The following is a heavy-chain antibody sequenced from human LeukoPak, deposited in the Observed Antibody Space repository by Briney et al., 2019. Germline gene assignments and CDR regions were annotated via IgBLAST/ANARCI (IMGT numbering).Heavy chain of an antibody. CDR2: ISGSGGST. J-gene: IGHJ4*02. Sequence: GGSLRLSCAASGFTFNTHAMNWVRQAPGKGLEWVSAISGSGGSTYYADSVKGRFTISRDNSKNTLYLQMNSLRAEDTAVYYCAKERTFSSSWFDYWGQGTLVTVSS. CDR3: AKERTFSSSWFDY. D-gene: IGHD6-13*01. V-gene: IGHV3-23*01. CDR1: GFTFNTHA.